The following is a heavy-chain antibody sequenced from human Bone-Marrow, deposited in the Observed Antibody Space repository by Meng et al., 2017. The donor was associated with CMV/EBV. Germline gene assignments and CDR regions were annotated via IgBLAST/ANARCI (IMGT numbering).Heavy chain of an antibody. Sequence: GGSLRLSCKGSGYSFTSYWIGWVRQMPGKGLEWMGIIYPGDSDTRYSPSFQGQVTISADKSISTAYLQWSSLKASDTAMYYCAREYCSSTSCYFGGYWGQGTLVTFSS. V-gene: IGHV5-51*01. CDR2: IYPGDSDT. CDR1: GYSFTSYW. CDR3: AREYCSSTSCYFGGY. J-gene: IGHJ4*02. D-gene: IGHD2-2*01.